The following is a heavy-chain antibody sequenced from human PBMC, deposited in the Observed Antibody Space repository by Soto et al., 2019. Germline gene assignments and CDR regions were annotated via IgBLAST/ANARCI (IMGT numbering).Heavy chain of an antibody. Sequence: ASVKVSCKASGGTFSSYAISWVRQAPGQGXEWMGGIIPIFGTANYAQKFQGRVTITADESTSTAYMELSSLRSEDTAVYYCARGYSYGPPNYYYYYGMDVWGQGTTVTVSS. CDR2: IIPIFGTA. V-gene: IGHV1-69*13. CDR3: ARGYSYGPPNYYYYYGMDV. CDR1: GGTFSSYA. D-gene: IGHD5-18*01. J-gene: IGHJ6*02.